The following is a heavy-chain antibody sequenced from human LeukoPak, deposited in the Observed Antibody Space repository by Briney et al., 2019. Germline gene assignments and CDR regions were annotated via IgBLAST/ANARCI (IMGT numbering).Heavy chain of an antibody. CDR2: IYYSGST. D-gene: IGHD3-22*01. CDR1: GGSFSGYY. CDR3: ARFYDSSGYYRGYYFDY. V-gene: IGHV4-59*01. Sequence: PSETLSLTCAVYGGSFSGYYWSWIRQPPGKGLEWIGYIYYSGSTNYNPSLKSRVTISVDTSKNQFSLKLSSVTAADTAVYYCARFYDSSGYYRGYYFDYWGQGTLVTVSS. J-gene: IGHJ4*02.